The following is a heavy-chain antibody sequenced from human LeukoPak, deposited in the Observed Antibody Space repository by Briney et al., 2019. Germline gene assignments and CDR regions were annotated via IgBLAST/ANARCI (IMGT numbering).Heavy chain of an antibody. V-gene: IGHV4-59*10. CDR3: ATYSSGWPFFDY. D-gene: IGHD6-19*01. CDR2: IYTTGNT. CDR1: GGSISSYD. Sequence: SETLSLTCTVTGGSISSYDWSWIRQPAGKGLEWIGRIYTTGNTNYHPSLKSRVTMSVDTSKNQFSLKLSSVTAADTAMYYCATYSSGWPFFDYWGPGTLVTVSS. J-gene: IGHJ4*02.